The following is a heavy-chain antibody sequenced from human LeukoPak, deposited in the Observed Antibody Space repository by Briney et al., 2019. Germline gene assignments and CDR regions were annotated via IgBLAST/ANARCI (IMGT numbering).Heavy chain of an antibody. V-gene: IGHV1-24*01. CDR3: ATVLPQANDFWSGYPNFDY. D-gene: IGHD3-3*01. J-gene: IGHJ4*02. Sequence: AASVKVSCKVSGYTLTGLSMHWVRQAPGKGLEWMGGFDPEDGETIYAQKFQGRVTMTEDTSTDTAYMELSSLRSEDTAVYYCATVLPQANDFWSGYPNFDYWGQGTLVTVSS. CDR2: FDPEDGET. CDR1: GYTLTGLS.